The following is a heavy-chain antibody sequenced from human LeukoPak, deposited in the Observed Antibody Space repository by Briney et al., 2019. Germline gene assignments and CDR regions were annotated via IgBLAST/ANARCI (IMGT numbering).Heavy chain of an antibody. Sequence: PSETLSLTCTVASGSISSNHWIWVRQPPGKGLEWIGYIYYSGSTNYNPSLKSRVTISVDTSKKEFSLKLSSVTAADTAVDYCPRHGPVAGRGGYYFDYWGQGTLVTVSS. D-gene: IGHD6-19*01. J-gene: IGHJ4*02. CDR1: SGSISSNH. V-gene: IGHV4-59*08. CDR2: IYYSGST. CDR3: PRHGPVAGRGGYYFDY.